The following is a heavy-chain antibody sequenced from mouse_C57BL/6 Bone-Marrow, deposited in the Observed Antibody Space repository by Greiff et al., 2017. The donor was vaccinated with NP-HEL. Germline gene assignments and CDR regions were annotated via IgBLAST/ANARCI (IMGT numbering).Heavy chain of an antibody. J-gene: IGHJ2*01. CDR2: IHPNSGST. Sequence: VQLQQSGAELVKPGASVKLSCKASGYTFTSYWMHWVKQRPGQGLEWIGMIHPNSGSTNYNEKFKSKATLTVDKSSSTAYMQLSSLTSEDSAVYYCARWGTGTGFDYWGQGTTLTVSS. V-gene: IGHV1-64*01. D-gene: IGHD4-1*01. CDR1: GYTFTSYW. CDR3: ARWGTGTGFDY.